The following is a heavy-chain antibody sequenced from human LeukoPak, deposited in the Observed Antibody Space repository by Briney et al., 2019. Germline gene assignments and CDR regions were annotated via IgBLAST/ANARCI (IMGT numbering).Heavy chain of an antibody. CDR3: ARTYGSGSYYNGLIDY. D-gene: IGHD3-10*01. CDR1: GYTFTSFD. V-gene: IGHV1-18*01. Sequence: ASVKVSCKASGYTFTSFDVTWVRQAPGQGLEWMGWISSYNGNTNYAQKLQGRVTMTTDPSTSTAYMELRSLRSDDTAVYYCARTYGSGSYYNGLIDYWGQGTLVTVSS. J-gene: IGHJ4*02. CDR2: ISSYNGNT.